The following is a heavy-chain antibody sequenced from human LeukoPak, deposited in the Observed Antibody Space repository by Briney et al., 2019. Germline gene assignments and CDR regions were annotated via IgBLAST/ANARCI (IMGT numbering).Heavy chain of an antibody. CDR1: GYTFSTYG. V-gene: IGHV1-18*01. CDR3: ARDLLLPYYYDSSGRPRFDY. D-gene: IGHD3-22*01. CDR2: ISGYNGNT. J-gene: IGHJ4*02. Sequence: ASVKVSCKASGYTFSTYGITWVRQAPGQGLEWMGWISGYNGNTNYAQKLQGRVTMTTDTSTSTAYMELRSLRSDDTAVYYCARDLLLPYYYDSSGRPRFDYWGQGTLVTVSS.